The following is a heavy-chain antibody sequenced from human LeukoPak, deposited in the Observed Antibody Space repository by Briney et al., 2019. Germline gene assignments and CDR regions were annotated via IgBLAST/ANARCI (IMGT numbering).Heavy chain of an antibody. CDR1: GYTFTSSY. D-gene: IGHD6-13*01. V-gene: IGHV1-46*01. CDR2: INPSGGST. J-gene: IGHJ4*02. Sequence: ASVKVSCKASGYTFTSSYMQWVRQAPGQGLEWMGIINPSGGSTSYAQKFQGRVTMTRDMSTSTVYMELSSLRSEDTAVYYCARTYLGYSSSWSHFDYWGQGTLVTVSS. CDR3: ARTYLGYSSSWSHFDY.